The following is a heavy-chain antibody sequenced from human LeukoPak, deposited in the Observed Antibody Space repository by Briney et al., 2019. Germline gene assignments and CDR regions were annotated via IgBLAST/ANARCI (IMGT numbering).Heavy chain of an antibody. V-gene: IGHV1-69*06. CDR1: GGIFSSYA. CDR3: AKNLKNYDILTALDN. Sequence: SVKVSCKASGGIFSSYAIIWVRQAPGQGLEWMGGIIPLFGTTDYAQNFQGRVTITADKFTSTAYMELSGLRSEDTAVYYCAKNLKNYDILTALDNWGQGTLVTVSS. CDR2: IIPLFGTT. D-gene: IGHD3-9*01. J-gene: IGHJ4*02.